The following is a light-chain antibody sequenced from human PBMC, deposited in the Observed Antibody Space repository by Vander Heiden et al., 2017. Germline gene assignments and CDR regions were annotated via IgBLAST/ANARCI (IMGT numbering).Light chain of an antibody. V-gene: IGKV3-11*01. J-gene: IGKJ1*01. CDR2: DAS. CDR3: QQHSNWPSWT. Sequence: EIVLTQSPATLSLSPGERATLSCRASQSVSSYLAGYQQKPGLIYDASNRATGIPARFSGSGSGTDFTLTISSLEPEDFAVYYCQQHSNWPSWTFGQGTKVEIK. CDR1: QSVSSY.